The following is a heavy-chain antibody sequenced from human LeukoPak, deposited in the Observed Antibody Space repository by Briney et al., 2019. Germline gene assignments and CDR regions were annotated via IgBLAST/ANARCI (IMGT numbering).Heavy chain of an antibody. CDR2: TRNKANSYTT. V-gene: IGHV3-72*01. CDR1: GFTFSDHY. Sequence: GGSLRLSCAASGFTFSDHYMDWVRQAPGKGLEWVGRTRNKANSYTTEYAASVKGRFTISRDDSKNSLYLQMNSLKTEDTAVYYCARLCWGNQLAGFDSWGQGTLVTVSS. D-gene: IGHD3-10*02. J-gene: IGHJ4*02. CDR3: ARLCWGNQLAGFDS.